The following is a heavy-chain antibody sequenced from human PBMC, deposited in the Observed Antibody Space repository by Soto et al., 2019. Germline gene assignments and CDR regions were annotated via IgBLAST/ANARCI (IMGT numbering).Heavy chain of an antibody. CDR1: TFSFRRYA. CDR3: ASTGTALLDY. Sequence: QAQLVESGGGVVQPGRSLRLSCAASTFSFRRYAMNWVRQAPGKGLEWVAMIAYDGSDEYYADYVKGRFTISRDNSKNTLYLEMNSLRPEDTAVYYCASTGTALLDYGGQGTLVTVSS. J-gene: IGHJ4*02. D-gene: IGHD2-21*02. CDR2: IAYDGSDE. V-gene: IGHV3-30-3*01.